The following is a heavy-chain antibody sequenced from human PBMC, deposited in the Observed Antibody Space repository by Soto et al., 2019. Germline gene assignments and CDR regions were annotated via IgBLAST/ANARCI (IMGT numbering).Heavy chain of an antibody. CDR2: ITWGGGTR. Sequence: EVQLVESGGGLVQPGRSLRLSCVASGFTFDDYYMPWVRQAPGKGLEWVSGITWGGGTRDYADSVKGLFTTSGDNTKNSVYLQMDSLRVEDTALYYCIRGRHGCVWLWGRSTLVAVSA. D-gene: IGHD6-19*01. CDR3: IRGRHGCVWL. V-gene: IGHV3-9*01. J-gene: IGHJ1*01. CDR1: GFTFDDYY.